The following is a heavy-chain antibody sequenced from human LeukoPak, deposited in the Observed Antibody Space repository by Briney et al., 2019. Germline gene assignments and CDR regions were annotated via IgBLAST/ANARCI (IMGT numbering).Heavy chain of an antibody. CDR3: ASGYSSGWYAPSLDY. CDR2: IYYSGST. V-gene: IGHV4-31*03. Sequence: PSQTLSLTCTVSGGSISSGGYYWSWIRQHPGKGLEWIGYIYYSGSTYYNPSLKSRVTISVDTSKNQFSLKLSSVTAADTAVYYCASGYSSGWYAPSLDYWGQGTLVTVSS. D-gene: IGHD6-19*01. CDR1: GGSISSGGYY. J-gene: IGHJ4*02.